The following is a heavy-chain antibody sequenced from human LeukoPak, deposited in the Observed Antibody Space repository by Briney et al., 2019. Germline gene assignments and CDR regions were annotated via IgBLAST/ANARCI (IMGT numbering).Heavy chain of an antibody. V-gene: IGHV4-39*07. J-gene: IGHJ4*02. D-gene: IGHD1-26*01. CDR2: IYYSGST. CDR3: ARVHTALVGATIDIFDY. CDR1: GGSISSSSYY. Sequence: SETLSLTCTVSGGSISSSSYYWGWIRQPPGKGLEWIGSIYYSGSTYYNPSLKSRVTISVDTSKNQFSLKLSSVTAADTAVYYCARVHTALVGATIDIFDYWGQGTLVTVSS.